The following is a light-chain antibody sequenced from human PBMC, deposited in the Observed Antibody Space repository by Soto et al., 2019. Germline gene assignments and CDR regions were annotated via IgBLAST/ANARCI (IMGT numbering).Light chain of an antibody. CDR2: AAS. CDR1: QSVTVNS. Sequence: EILLTQSPSTVSLSRGEGVTLSCRASQSVTVNSLAWYQQKPGQAPRLLIYAASTRAAAVPDRFTGSGSGTDFALTISRLEPEDFGVYYCQQYGDSPLTSGPGTKVDIK. J-gene: IGKJ3*01. V-gene: IGKV3-20*01. CDR3: QQYGDSPLT.